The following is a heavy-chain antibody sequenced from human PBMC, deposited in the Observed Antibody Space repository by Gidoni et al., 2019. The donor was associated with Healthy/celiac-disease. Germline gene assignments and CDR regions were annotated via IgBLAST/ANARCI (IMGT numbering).Heavy chain of an antibody. Sequence: QVQLVQSGAEVKKPGASVKVSCKASGYTFTRYAMHWVRQAPGQRLEWMGWINAGNGNTKYSQKFQGRVTITRDTSASTAYMELSSLRSEETAVYYCARDHSDSNAFDIWGQGTMVTVSS. J-gene: IGHJ3*02. CDR2: INAGNGNT. V-gene: IGHV1-3*01. D-gene: IGHD3-3*01. CDR1: GYTFTRYA. CDR3: ARDHSDSNAFDI.